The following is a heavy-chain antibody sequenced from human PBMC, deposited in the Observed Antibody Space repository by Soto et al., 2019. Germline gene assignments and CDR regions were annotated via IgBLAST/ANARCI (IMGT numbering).Heavy chain of an antibody. CDR1: GYSFSTYY. CDR2: IDPSGGST. CDR3: ASASVDTAPYYYGMDV. Sequence: ASVKVSCKTSGYSFSTYYMHWVRQAPGQGHEWMGIIDPSGGSTSYAQKFQGRVTITRDTSASTAYMELSSLRSEDTAVYYCASASVDTAPYYYGMDVWGQGTTVTVSS. J-gene: IGHJ6*02. V-gene: IGHV1-46*01. D-gene: IGHD5-18*01.